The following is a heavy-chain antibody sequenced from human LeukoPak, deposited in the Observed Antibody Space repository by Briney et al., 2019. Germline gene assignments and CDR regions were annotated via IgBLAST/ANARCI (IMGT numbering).Heavy chain of an antibody. V-gene: IGHV4-4*07. CDR3: ARGRWKTGMDSPYYFDF. Sequence: SETLSLTCTVSGASIGNYYWSWIRQPAGKGLEWIGRTHTSGSANYNPSLKSPGTMSVDTSKTQFSLKLTSVTAAETAVYYCARGRWKTGMDSPYYFDFWGQGTLVTVSS. CDR1: GASIGNYY. CDR2: THTSGSA. J-gene: IGHJ4*02. D-gene: IGHD2-2*03.